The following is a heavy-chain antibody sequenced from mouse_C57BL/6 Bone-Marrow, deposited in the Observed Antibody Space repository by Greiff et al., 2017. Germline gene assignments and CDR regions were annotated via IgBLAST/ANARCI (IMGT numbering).Heavy chain of an antibody. CDR2: ISDGGSYT. CDR1: GFTFSSYA. Sequence: EVQLVESGGGLVKPGGSLKLSCAASGFTFSSYAMSWVRQTPEKRLEWVATISDGGSYTYYPDNVKGRFTISRDNAKNNLYLQMSHLKSEDTAMYYCARDRYDGYFYWYFDVWGTGTTVTVSS. D-gene: IGHD2-3*01. CDR3: ARDRYDGYFYWYFDV. J-gene: IGHJ1*03. V-gene: IGHV5-4*01.